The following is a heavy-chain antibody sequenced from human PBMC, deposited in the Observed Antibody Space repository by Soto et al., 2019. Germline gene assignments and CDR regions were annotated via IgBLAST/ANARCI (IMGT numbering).Heavy chain of an antibody. J-gene: IGHJ3*02. CDR3: AKAKFRGNWNDVAAFDI. CDR2: ISGSGGST. CDR1: GFTFSSYA. V-gene: IGHV3-23*01. D-gene: IGHD1-20*01. Sequence: GGSLRLSCAASGFTFSSYAMSWVRQAPGKGLEWVSAISGSGGSTYYADSVKGRFTISRDNSKNTLYLQMNSLRAEDTAVYYCAKAKFRGNWNDVAAFDIWGQGTMVTVSS.